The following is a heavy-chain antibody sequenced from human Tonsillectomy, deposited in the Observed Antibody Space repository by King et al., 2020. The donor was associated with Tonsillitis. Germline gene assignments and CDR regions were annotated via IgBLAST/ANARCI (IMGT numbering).Heavy chain of an antibody. J-gene: IGHJ2*01. CDR1: VFNFNNYG. V-gene: IGHV3-48*04. CDR3: ARDTSFDWYFDL. Sequence: VQLVESGGGLVQPGGSLRLSCAASVFNFNNYGMNWVRQAPGKGLEWISYISNNSNTIYYADSVKGRFTISRDNAKNSLFLQMNSLRAEDTAIYYCARDTSFDWYFDLWGRGTLVTVSS. CDR2: ISNNSNTI.